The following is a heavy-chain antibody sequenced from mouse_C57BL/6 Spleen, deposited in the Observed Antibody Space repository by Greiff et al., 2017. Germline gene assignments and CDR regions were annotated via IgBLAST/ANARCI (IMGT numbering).Heavy chain of an antibody. Sequence: QVQLQQSGAELMKPGASVKLSCKATGYTFTGYWIEWVKQRPGHGLEWIGEILPGSGSTNYNEKFKGKATFTADTSSNTAYMKLRSLTTEDSAIYYCARNGYYVWYFDFWGTGTTVTVSS. D-gene: IGHD2-3*01. J-gene: IGHJ1*03. V-gene: IGHV1-9*01. CDR3: ARNGYYVWYFDF. CDR2: ILPGSGST. CDR1: GYTFTGYW.